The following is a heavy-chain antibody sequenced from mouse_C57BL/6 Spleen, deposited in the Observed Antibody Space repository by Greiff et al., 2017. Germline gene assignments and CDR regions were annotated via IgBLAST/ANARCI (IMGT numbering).Heavy chain of an antibody. V-gene: IGHV1-82*01. J-gene: IGHJ2*01. CDR2: IYPGDGDT. D-gene: IGHD2-3*01. CDR1: GYAFSSSW. CDR3: ARWGLYDGYYLDY. Sequence: QVQLQQSGPELVKPGASVKISCKASGYAFSSSWMNWVKQRPGKGLEWSGRIYPGDGDTNYNGKFKGKATLSADKSSSTAYMQLSSLTSEDSAVYFCARWGLYDGYYLDYWGQGTTLTVSS.